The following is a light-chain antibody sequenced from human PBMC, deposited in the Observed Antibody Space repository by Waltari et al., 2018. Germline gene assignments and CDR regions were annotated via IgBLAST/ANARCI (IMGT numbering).Light chain of an antibody. CDR3: AAWDDSLSRWL. CDR1: SSNIGCNY. CDR2: RNN. J-gene: IGLJ3*02. Sequence: QSVLTQPPSASGTPGQRVTISCSGRSSNIGCNYVYWYQHVPGAAPKLLIYRNNQRPSGVPDRFSGSKSGTSASLAISGLRSEDEADYYCAAWDDSLSRWLLGGGTKLTVL. V-gene: IGLV1-47*01.